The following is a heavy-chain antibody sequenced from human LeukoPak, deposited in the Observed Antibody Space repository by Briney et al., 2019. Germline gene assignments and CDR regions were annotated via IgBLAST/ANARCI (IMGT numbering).Heavy chain of an antibody. CDR1: GFSFSTYT. CDR2: IASNGGTK. J-gene: IGHJ4*02. D-gene: IGHD2-2*02. Sequence: PGGSLRLSCAASGFSFSTYTMPWVRQAPGKGLEYVSGIASNGGTKYYADSVKGRFTISRDNFKNTVYLQMDSLRTEDMAVYYCAREYCTTNSCYIWGLGYWGQGTLVTVSS. V-gene: IGHV3-64*02. CDR3: AREYCTTNSCYIWGLGY.